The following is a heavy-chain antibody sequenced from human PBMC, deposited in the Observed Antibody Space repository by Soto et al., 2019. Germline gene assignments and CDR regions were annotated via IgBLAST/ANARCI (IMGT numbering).Heavy chain of an antibody. Sequence: GGSLRLSCAASGFTFRSYAMHWVRQAPGKGLEWVAVISYDESDKYYADSLKGRFTISRDNSKNTLYLQMNSLRGEDTAVYYCVRLVGGTADYWGQGTLVTVSS. CDR1: GFTFRSYA. CDR2: ISYDESDK. V-gene: IGHV3-30*03. D-gene: IGHD1-26*01. CDR3: VRLVGGTADY. J-gene: IGHJ4*02.